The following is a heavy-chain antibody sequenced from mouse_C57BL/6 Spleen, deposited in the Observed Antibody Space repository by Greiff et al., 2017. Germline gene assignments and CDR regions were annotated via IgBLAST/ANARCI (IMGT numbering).Heavy chain of an antibody. J-gene: IGHJ2*01. Sequence: QVQLQQSGAELVKPGASVKMSCKASGYTFTSYWITWVKQRPGQGLEWIGDIYPGSGSTNYNEKFKSKATLTVDTSSSTAYMQLSDLTSVDSAVYYCARGDTTVVAFDCWGQGTTLTVSS. D-gene: IGHD1-1*01. CDR1: GYTFTSYW. CDR3: ARGDTTVVAFDC. V-gene: IGHV1-55*01. CDR2: IYPGSGST.